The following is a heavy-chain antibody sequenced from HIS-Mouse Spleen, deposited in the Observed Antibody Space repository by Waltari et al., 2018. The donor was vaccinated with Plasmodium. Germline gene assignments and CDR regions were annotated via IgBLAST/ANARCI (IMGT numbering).Heavy chain of an antibody. J-gene: IGHJ4*02. D-gene: IGHD3-10*01. CDR1: GGSFRGYY. Sequence: QVQLQQWGAELLKPSETLSPPCAVYGGSFRGYYWSWIRPPPGKGLEWIGEINHSGSTNYNPSLKSRVTISVDTSKNQFSLKLSSVTAADTAVYYCASSGSGSYYYWGQGTLVTVSS. V-gene: IGHV4-34*01. CDR3: ASSGSGSYYY. CDR2: INHSGST.